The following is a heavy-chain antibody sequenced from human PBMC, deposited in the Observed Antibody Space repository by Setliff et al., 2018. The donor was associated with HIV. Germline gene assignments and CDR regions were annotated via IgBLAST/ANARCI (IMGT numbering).Heavy chain of an antibody. D-gene: IGHD3-9*01. CDR3: ARQRDFDWLLQNYYYMDV. V-gene: IGHV4-59*08. CDR2: IYYSGST. Sequence: PSQTLSLTCTVSGGSVTSYYWSWIRQPPLKGLEWIGYIYYSGSTNYNPSLKSRVTISVDTSKNQFSLKLSSVTAADTAVYYCARQRDFDWLLQNYYYMDVWGKGATVTVSS. J-gene: IGHJ6*03. CDR1: GGSVTSYY.